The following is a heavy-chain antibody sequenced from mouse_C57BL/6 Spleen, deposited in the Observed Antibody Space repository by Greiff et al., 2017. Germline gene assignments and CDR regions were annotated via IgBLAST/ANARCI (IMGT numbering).Heavy chain of an antibody. J-gene: IGHJ4*01. CDR1: GYAFSSSW. CDR2: IYPGDGDT. CDR3: ARDYGSLPMDY. D-gene: IGHD1-1*01. V-gene: IGHV1-82*01. Sequence: VQRVESGPELVKPGASVKISCKASGYAFSSSWMNWVKQRPGKGLEWIGRIYPGDGDTNYNGKFKGKATLTADKSSSTAYMQLSSLTSEDSAVYFCARDYGSLPMDYWGQGTSVTVSS.